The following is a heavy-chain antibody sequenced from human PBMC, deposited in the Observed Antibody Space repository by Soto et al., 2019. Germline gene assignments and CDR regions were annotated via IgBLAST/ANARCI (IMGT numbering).Heavy chain of an antibody. Sequence: EVQLLESGGGLAQPGGSLRLSCAASGFTFRNFAMTWVRQAPGKGLELVSVISSGGTYYADSVKGRFTISRDDSKSTLYLQMDSMRVEDTAVYYCAKGLWLLAYWGQGALVTVSS. V-gene: IGHV3-23*01. J-gene: IGHJ4*02. CDR3: AKGLWLLAY. CDR2: ISSGGT. CDR1: GFTFRNFA. D-gene: IGHD5-12*01.